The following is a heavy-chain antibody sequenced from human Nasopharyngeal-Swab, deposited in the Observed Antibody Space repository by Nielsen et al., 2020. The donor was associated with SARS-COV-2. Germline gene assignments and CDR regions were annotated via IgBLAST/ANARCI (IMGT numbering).Heavy chain of an antibody. Sequence: SETLSLTCTVSGGSISSYYWSWIRQHPGKGLEWIGYIYYSGSTYYNPSLKSRVTISVDTSKNQFSLKLSSVTAADTAVYYCARVSSSWDAYYWGQGTLVTVSS. CDR2: IYYSGST. CDR3: ARVSSSWDAYY. CDR1: GGSISSYY. J-gene: IGHJ4*02. V-gene: IGHV4-59*06. D-gene: IGHD6-13*01.